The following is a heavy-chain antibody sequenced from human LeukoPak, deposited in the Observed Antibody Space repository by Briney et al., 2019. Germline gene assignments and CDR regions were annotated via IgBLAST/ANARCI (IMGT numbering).Heavy chain of an antibody. J-gene: IGHJ4*02. Sequence: GGSLRLSCAASGFTFSRYDMHWVRQGTRKGLGWVSAIGTAGDTYYPGSVKGRFTISRENAKNSLYLQMNSLRAGDTAVYYCARGSLGSSWSSDCCPLDYWGQGTLVTVSS. CDR2: IGTAGDT. D-gene: IGHD2-2*01. CDR3: ARGSLGSSWSSDCCPLDY. V-gene: IGHV3-13*01. CDR1: GFTFSRYD.